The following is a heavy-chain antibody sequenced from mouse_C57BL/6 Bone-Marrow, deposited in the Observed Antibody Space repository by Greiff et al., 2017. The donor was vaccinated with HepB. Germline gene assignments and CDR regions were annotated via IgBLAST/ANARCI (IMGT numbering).Heavy chain of an antibody. Sequence: LQESGAELMKPGASVKLSCKATGYTFTGYWIEWVKQRPGHGLEWIGEILPGSGSTNYNEKFKGKATFTADTSSNTAYMQLSSLTTEDSAIYYCARGAVYYGSSYDWYFDVWGTGTTVTVSS. CDR2: ILPGSGST. CDR1: GYTFTGYW. V-gene: IGHV1-9*01. CDR3: ARGAVYYGSSYDWYFDV. J-gene: IGHJ1*03. D-gene: IGHD1-1*01.